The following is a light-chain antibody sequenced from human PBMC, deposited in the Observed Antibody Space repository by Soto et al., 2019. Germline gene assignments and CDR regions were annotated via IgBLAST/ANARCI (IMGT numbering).Light chain of an antibody. J-gene: IGLJ2*01. V-gene: IGLV4-69*01. CDR3: QAWGTGIV. CDR2: VNGDGSH. Sequence: QPVLTQSPSASASLGASVKLTCTLNSGHTSYTIAWHQQQAEKGPRYLMKVNGDGSHIKGDGIPDRFSGSSSGAERYLTISNLHSEDEADYYCQAWGTGIVFGGGTKLTVL. CDR1: SGHTSYT.